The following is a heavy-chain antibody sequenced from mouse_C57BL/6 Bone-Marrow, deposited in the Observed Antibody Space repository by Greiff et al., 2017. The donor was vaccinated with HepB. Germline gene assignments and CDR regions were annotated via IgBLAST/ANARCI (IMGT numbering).Heavy chain of an antibody. CDR3: ARGGGSLDY. Sequence: QVQLKQPGAELVMPGASVKLSCKASGYTFTSYWMHWVKQRPGQGLEWIGEIDPSDSYTNYNQKFKGKSTLTVDKSSSTAYMQRSSLTSEDSAVYYCARGGGSLDYWGQGTTLTVSS. J-gene: IGHJ2*01. D-gene: IGHD1-1*01. V-gene: IGHV1-69*01. CDR2: IDPSDSYT. CDR1: GYTFTSYW.